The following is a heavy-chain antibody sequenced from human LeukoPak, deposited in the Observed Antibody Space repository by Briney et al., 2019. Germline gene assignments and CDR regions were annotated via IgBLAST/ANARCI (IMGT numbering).Heavy chain of an antibody. CDR3: ARGEPYPTGYSSSWYYYYYGMDV. D-gene: IGHD6-13*01. V-gene: IGHV1-2*02. J-gene: IGHJ6*02. CDR1: GYTFTGYY. CDR2: INPNSGGT. Sequence: GASVKVSCKASGYTFTGYYMHWVRQAPGQGLEWMGWINPNSGGTNYAQKFQGRVTMTRDTSISTAYMGLSRLRSDDTAVYYCARGEPYPTGYSSSWYYYYYGMDVWGQGTTVTVSS.